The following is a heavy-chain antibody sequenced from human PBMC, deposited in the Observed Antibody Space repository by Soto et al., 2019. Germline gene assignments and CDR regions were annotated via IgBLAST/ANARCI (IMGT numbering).Heavy chain of an antibody. Sequence: QVQLAQSGAEVKKPGASVKVSCKASGYTFSDYYMHWVRQAPGQGLEWMGWINPNSGGTNYAQKFQCRVTMTRDTSVSIDYMERSSLRSDDTAVYYCASDRVEADSWAYYYYGMDVWGQGTTVTVSS. CDR1: GYTFSDYY. J-gene: IGHJ6*02. V-gene: IGHV1-2*02. CDR3: ASDRVEADSWAYYYYGMDV. CDR2: INPNSGGT. D-gene: IGHD6-13*01.